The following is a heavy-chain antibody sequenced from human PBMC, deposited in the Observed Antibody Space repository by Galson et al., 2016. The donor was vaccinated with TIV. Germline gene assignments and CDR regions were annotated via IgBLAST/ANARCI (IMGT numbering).Heavy chain of an antibody. V-gene: IGHV3-15*01. CDR2: IKSNFDGGTT. J-gene: IGHJ4*02. CDR3: TTELGYCYGGYCYYLDY. Sequence: SLRLSCAASGFIFSNAWMSWVRQAPGKGLEWVGRIKSNFDGGTTDYAAPVKRRFTISRHDSKNTLFLQMNRLKTEDTAVYYCTTELGYCYGGYCYYLDYWVQRTLLTVSS. D-gene: IGHD2-15*01. CDR1: GFIFSNAW.